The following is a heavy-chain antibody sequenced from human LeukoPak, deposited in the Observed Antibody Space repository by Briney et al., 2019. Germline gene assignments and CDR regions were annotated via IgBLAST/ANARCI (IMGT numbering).Heavy chain of an antibody. CDR1: GYTFTGYY. J-gene: IGHJ5*02. CDR2: INPNSGGT. D-gene: IGHD3-3*01. V-gene: IGHV1-2*02. CDR3: ARDPLRITIFGVVPNWFDP. Sequence: GASVKVSCKASGYTFTGYYMHWVRQAPGQGLEWMGWINPNSGGTNYARKFQGRVTMTRDTSISTAYMELSRLRSDDTAVYYCARDPLRITIFGVVPNWFDPWGQGTLVTVSS.